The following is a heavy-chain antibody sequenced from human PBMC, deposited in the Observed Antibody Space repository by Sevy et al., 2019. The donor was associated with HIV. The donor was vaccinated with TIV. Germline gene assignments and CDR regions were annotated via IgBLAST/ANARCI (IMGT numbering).Heavy chain of an antibody. J-gene: IGHJ5*02. CDR3: ARVPFLGYCSSTSCFPSGWFDP. CDR2: ISAYNGNT. Sequence: ASVKVYCKASGYTFTSYGICWVRQAPGQGLEWMGWISAYNGNTNYAQKLQGRVTMTTDTSTSTAYMELRSLRSDDTAVYYCARVPFLGYCSSTSCFPSGWFDPRGQGTLVTVSS. V-gene: IGHV1-18*01. D-gene: IGHD2-2*01. CDR1: GYTFTSYG.